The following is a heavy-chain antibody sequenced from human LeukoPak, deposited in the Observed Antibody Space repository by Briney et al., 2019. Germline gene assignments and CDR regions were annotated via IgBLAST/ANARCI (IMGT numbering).Heavy chain of an antibody. CDR3: ARDAIGWYYIDY. CDR2: INPSGGSA. V-gene: IGHV1-46*01. CDR1: GYTFTGYY. D-gene: IGHD6-19*01. J-gene: IGHJ4*02. Sequence: ASVKVSCKASGYTFTGYYMHWARQAPGQGLEWMGIINPSGGSASYAQKFQGRVTVTGDTSTSTVYMELSSLRPEDTAVYYCARDAIGWYYIDYWGQGTLVTVSS.